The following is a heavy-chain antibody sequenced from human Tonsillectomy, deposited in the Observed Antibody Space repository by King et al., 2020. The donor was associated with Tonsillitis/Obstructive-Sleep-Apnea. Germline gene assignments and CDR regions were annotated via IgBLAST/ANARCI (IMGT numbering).Heavy chain of an antibody. CDR1: GYTFTNYG. D-gene: IGHD3-10*01. J-gene: IGHJ6*02. CDR2: ISAYNGNT. CDR3: ARGGNYYGSGHLYYYGMDV. Sequence: QLVQSGAEVKKPGASVKVSCKASGYTFTNYGFTWVRQAPGQGLEWMGWISAYNGNTNYAQKFQDRVTMTTDTSTSTAYMELRSLRSDDTAVYYCARGGNYYGSGHLYYYGMDVWGQGTTVTVSS. V-gene: IGHV1-18*01.